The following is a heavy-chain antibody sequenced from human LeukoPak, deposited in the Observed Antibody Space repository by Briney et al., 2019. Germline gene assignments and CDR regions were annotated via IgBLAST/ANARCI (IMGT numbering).Heavy chain of an antibody. J-gene: IGHJ4*02. D-gene: IGHD3-10*01. V-gene: IGHV3-30*18. CDR1: GLTFSSYG. Sequence: PGGSLTLSWAASGLTFSSYGMHWVRQAPGKGLEWVAVISYDGSNKYYADSVKGRFTISRDNSKNTLYLQMNSLRAEDTAVYYCAKERWYYGSGSSSFDYWGQGTLVTVSS. CDR3: AKERWYYGSGSSSFDY. CDR2: ISYDGSNK.